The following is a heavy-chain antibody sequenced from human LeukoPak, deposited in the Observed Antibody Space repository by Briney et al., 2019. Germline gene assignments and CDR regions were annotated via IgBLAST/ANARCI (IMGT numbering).Heavy chain of an antibody. J-gene: IGHJ5*02. CDR3: ARVQYCSTTSCPIDP. CDR2: IYNSGST. V-gene: IGHV4-59*01. D-gene: IGHD2-2*01. CDR1: GGSISSYY. Sequence: SETLSLTCTVSGGSISSYYWSWIRQPPGKGLEWVGYIYNSGSTNYNPSLKSRVTISVDTSKNQFSLKMSSVTAADTAVYYCARVQYCSTTSCPIDPWGRGTVVSVFS.